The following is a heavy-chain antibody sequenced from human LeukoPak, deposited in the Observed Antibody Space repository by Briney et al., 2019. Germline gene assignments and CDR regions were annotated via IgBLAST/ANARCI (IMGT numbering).Heavy chain of an antibody. Sequence: SETLSLTCTVSGGSISSYYGSWIRQPAGKGLEWIGRIYTSGSTNYNPSLKSRVTISVDTSKNQFSLKLSSVTAADTAVYYCARHHGDYVPSRRPRFDYWGQGTLVTVSS. CDR2: IYTSGST. V-gene: IGHV4-4*07. CDR3: ARHHGDYVPSRRPRFDY. CDR1: GGSISSYY. J-gene: IGHJ4*02. D-gene: IGHD4-17*01.